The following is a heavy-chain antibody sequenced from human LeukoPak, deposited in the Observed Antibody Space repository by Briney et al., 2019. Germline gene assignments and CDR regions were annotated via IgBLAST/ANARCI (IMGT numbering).Heavy chain of an antibody. J-gene: IGHJ6*03. CDR1: GFTFDDYG. V-gene: IGHV3-20*04. D-gene: IGHD1-26*01. Sequence: GGSLRLSCAASGFTFDDYGMSWVRQAPGKGLEWVSGINWNGGSTGYADSVKGRFTISRDNAKNSLYLQMNSLRAEDAALYYCARVGGRYYYYYYMDVWGKGTTVTVSS. CDR2: INWNGGST. CDR3: ARVGGRYYYYYYMDV.